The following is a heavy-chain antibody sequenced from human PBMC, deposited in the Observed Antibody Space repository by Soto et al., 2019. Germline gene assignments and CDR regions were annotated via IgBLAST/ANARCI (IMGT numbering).Heavy chain of an antibody. V-gene: IGHV3-30*18. CDR2: ISYDGSNK. J-gene: IGHJ4*02. CDR3: AKDSSITGTTLLFDY. Sequence: PGGSLRLSCAASGFTFSSYGMHWVRQAPGKGLEWVAVISYDGSNKYYADSVKGRFTISRDNSKNTLYLQMNSLRAEDTAVYYCAKDSSITGTTLLFDYWGQGTLVTVSS. D-gene: IGHD1-7*01. CDR1: GFTFSSYG.